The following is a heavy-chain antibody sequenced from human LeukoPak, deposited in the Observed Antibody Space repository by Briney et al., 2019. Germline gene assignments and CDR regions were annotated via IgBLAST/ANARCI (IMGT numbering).Heavy chain of an antibody. Sequence: SETLSLTCAVYGGSFSGYYWSWIRQPPGKGLEWIGEINHSGSTNYNPSLKSRVTISVDTSKNQFSLKLSSVTAADTAVYYCARALYGDCDYWGQGTLVTVSS. CDR1: GGSFSGYY. J-gene: IGHJ4*02. D-gene: IGHD4-17*01. CDR2: INHSGST. V-gene: IGHV4-34*01. CDR3: ARALYGDCDY.